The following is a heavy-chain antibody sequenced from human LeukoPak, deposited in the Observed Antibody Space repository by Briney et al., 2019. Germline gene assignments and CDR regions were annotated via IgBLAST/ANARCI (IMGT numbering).Heavy chain of an antibody. J-gene: IGHJ5*02. CDR3: ARDSGDWFDP. CDR1: GGSISSYY. Sequence: SETLSLTCTVSGGSISSYYGSWIRQPPGKGREGSGYIYYSGSTNYHPSLKSRVTISVDPSKNQFSLKLSSVTAADAAVYYCARDSGDWFDPWGPGTLVTVSS. D-gene: IGHD4-17*01. V-gene: IGHV4-59*01. CDR2: IYYSGST.